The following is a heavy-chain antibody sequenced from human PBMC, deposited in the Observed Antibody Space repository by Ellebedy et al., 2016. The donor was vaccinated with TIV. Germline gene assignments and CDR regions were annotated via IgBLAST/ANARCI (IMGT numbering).Heavy chain of an antibody. CDR2: INPSGGST. D-gene: IGHD3-10*01. CDR1: GYTFTSYY. Sequence: ASVKVSXXASGYTFTSYYMHWVRQAPGQGLEWMGIINPSGGSTSYAQKFQGRVTITADESTSTAYMELSSLRSEDTAVYSCARGEEITMVRGPSMDVWGQGTTVTVSS. CDR3: ARGEEITMVRGPSMDV. J-gene: IGHJ6*02. V-gene: IGHV1-46*01.